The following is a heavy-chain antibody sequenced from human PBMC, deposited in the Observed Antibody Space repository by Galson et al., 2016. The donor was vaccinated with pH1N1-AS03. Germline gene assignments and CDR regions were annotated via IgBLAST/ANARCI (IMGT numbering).Heavy chain of an antibody. J-gene: IGHJ6*02. Sequence: QSGAEVKQPGESLKISCKASGYIFTGFYVHWVRQAPGQGLEWMGWINTDSGVTNYAQKFEAWVTMTRDTSVSTAYMELYGLKSDDTAVYYFSRDPRGPCTSATCPTTYYFGMDVWGQGTTVIVSS. D-gene: IGHD2-2*01. CDR3: SRDPRGPCTSATCPTTYYFGMDV. CDR1: GYIFTGFY. CDR2: INTDSGVT. V-gene: IGHV1-2*04.